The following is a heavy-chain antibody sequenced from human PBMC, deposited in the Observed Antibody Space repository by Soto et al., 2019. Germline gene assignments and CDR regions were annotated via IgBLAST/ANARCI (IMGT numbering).Heavy chain of an antibody. D-gene: IGHD6-19*01. V-gene: IGHV3-23*01. CDR2: ISGSGGST. CDR3: AKAQWLVGGFDY. J-gene: IGHJ4*02. CDR1: GFTFSSYA. Sequence: EVQLLESGGGLVQPGGSLRLSCAASGFTFSSYAMSWVRQAPGKGLEWVSAISGSGGSTYYADSVKGRFTISRDNSKNPLYLQMNSLRAEDTAVYYCAKAQWLVGGFDYWGQGTLVTVSS.